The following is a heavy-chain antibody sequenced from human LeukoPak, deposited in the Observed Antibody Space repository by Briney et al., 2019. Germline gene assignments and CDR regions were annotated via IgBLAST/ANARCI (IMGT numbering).Heavy chain of an antibody. Sequence: GRSLTLSCAASGFIFDDYAVHWVRQAPGKGLEWVSGISWNGAIIGYADSVKGRFAISRDNAKNSLYLQMSSLRPDDTALYYCAKDMSWLVFDYWGQGTLVTVSS. CDR2: ISWNGAII. V-gene: IGHV3-9*01. CDR3: AKDMSWLVFDY. CDR1: GFIFDDYA. D-gene: IGHD6-19*01. J-gene: IGHJ4*02.